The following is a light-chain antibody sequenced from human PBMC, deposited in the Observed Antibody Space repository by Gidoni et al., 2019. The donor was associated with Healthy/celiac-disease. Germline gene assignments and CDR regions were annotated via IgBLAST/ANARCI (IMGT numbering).Light chain of an antibody. CDR2: WAS. CDR1: RSVLSSSNIKNY. CDR3: QQCYSNPLT. J-gene: IGKJ4*01. Sequence: DFVLTQSPDSLAVSLGERATINCKSSRSVLSSSNIKNYLAWYQQRPGQPPRLLIYWASTRESGVPDRFSGSGSGTDFTLTISSLQAEDVAIYYCQQCYSNPLTFGGXTKVEI. V-gene: IGKV4-1*01.